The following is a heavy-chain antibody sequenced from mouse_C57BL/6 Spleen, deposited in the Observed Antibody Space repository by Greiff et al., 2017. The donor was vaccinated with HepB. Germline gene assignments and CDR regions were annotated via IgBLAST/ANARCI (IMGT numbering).Heavy chain of an antibody. CDR2: ISYDGSN. J-gene: IGHJ3*01. CDR1: GYSITSGYY. CDR3: ARNWDAFWFAY. D-gene: IGHD4-1*01. Sequence: DVKLQESGPGLVKPSQSLSLTCSVTGYSITSGYYWNWIRQFPGNKLEWMGYISYDGSNNYNPSLKNRISITRDTSKNQFFLKLNSVTTEDTATYYCARNWDAFWFAYWGQGTLVTVSA. V-gene: IGHV3-6*01.